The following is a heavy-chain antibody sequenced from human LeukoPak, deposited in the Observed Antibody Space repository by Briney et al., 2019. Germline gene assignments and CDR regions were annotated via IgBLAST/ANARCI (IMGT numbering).Heavy chain of an antibody. CDR1: GGSISSGSYY. Sequence: PPQTLSLTCTVSGGSISSGSYYWSWIRQPAGKGLEWIGRIYTSGSTNYNPSLKSRVTISVDTSKNQFSLKLSSVTAADTAVYYCARELNIVVVPAAIRYFDYWGQGTLVTVSS. J-gene: IGHJ4*02. CDR3: ARELNIVVVPAAIRYFDY. CDR2: IYTSGST. D-gene: IGHD2-2*02. V-gene: IGHV4-61*02.